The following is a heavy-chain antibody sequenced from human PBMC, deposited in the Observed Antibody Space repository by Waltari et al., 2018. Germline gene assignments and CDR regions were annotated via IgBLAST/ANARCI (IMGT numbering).Heavy chain of an antibody. Sequence: QVQLQQWGAGLLKPSETLSLTCAVYGGSFSGYYWSWIRQPPGRGLEWIGEIYHSGTTNYNPSLKSRVTISVGTSKNQFSLKMSSVTAADTAVYYCARRIVKPATVTLFRGLRVSHAFDIWGQGTVVTVSS. CDR1: GGSFSGYY. CDR3: ARRIVKPATVTLFRGLRVSHAFDI. J-gene: IGHJ3*02. V-gene: IGHV4-34*01. CDR2: IYHSGTT. D-gene: IGHD3-10*01.